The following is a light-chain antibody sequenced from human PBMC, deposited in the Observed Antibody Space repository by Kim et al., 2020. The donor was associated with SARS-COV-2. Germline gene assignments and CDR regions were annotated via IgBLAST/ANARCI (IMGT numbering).Light chain of an antibody. CDR1: QSVRND. Sequence: SASVGEGVSITCRGSQSVRNDLDWYQQKPGKATKLMIYAASAFQSRGPSTFSGSGSGADFNLTLSSLKPQDYATYYYLRDYNYTYTFGQGTKLEI. V-gene: IGKV1-6*01. CDR3: LRDYNYTYT. J-gene: IGKJ2*01. CDR2: AAS.